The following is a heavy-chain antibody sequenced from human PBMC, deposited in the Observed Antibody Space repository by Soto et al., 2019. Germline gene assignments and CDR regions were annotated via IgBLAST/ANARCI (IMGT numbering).Heavy chain of an antibody. Sequence: EVQLVESGGGLVKPGGSLRLSCAASGFTFSSYSMNRVRQAPGKGLEWVSSISSSSSYIYYADSVKGRFTISRDNAKNSLYLQMNSLRAEDTAVYYCARDPTAVTSRFDPWGQGTLVTVSS. CDR2: ISSSSSYI. CDR1: GFTFSSYS. D-gene: IGHD4-4*01. CDR3: ARDPTAVTSRFDP. V-gene: IGHV3-21*01. J-gene: IGHJ5*02.